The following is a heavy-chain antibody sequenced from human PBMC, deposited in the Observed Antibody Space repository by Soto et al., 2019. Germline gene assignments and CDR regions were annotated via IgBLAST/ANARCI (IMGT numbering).Heavy chain of an antibody. CDR2: IYYSGST. D-gene: IGHD2-2*01. Sequence: PSETLSLTCTVSGGSISSYYWSWIRQPPGKGLEWIGYIYYSGSTNYNPSLKSRVTISVDTSKNQFSLKLSPVTAADTAVYYCARLPTVVPAAMEYYYYYYYMDVWGKGTTVTVSS. V-gene: IGHV4-59*08. CDR1: GGSISSYY. CDR3: ARLPTVVPAAMEYYYYYYYMDV. J-gene: IGHJ6*03.